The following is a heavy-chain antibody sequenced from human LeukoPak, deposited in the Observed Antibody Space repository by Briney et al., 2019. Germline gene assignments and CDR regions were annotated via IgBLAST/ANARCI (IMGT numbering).Heavy chain of an antibody. V-gene: IGHV4-34*01. D-gene: IGHD2-2*01. CDR2: INHSGST. Sequence: SETLSLTCAVYGGSFSGYYWSWIRQPPGKGLEWIGEINHSGSTNYNPSLKSRVTISVDTSKNQFSLKLSSVTAADTAVYYCASGMPYCSSTSCPFDYWGQGTLVTVSS. CDR3: ASGMPYCSSTSCPFDY. J-gene: IGHJ4*02. CDR1: GGSFSGYY.